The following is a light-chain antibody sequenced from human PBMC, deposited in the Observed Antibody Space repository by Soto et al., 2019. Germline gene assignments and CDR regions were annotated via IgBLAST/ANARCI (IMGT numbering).Light chain of an antibody. CDR1: GSNGESNY. Sequence: QSVLTQPPSASGTPGQRVTMSCSGRGSNGESNYVSWYQQLPGTAPRLLIFRTNERPSGVPDRFSGSKSATSASLAISGLRSEDEAIYYCAAWDDSPSAHVVFGGGTKVTVL. CDR2: RTN. CDR3: AAWDDSPSAHVV. V-gene: IGLV1-47*01. J-gene: IGLJ2*01.